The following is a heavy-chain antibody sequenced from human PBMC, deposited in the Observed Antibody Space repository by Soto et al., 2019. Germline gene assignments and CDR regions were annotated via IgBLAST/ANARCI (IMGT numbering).Heavy chain of an antibody. CDR3: ARDQGGLGGGNDY. CDR1: GYTFTTSV. D-gene: IGHD2-15*01. V-gene: IGHV1-3*05. CDR2: INVGNGNA. J-gene: IGHJ4*02. Sequence: QVHLVQSGAEEKKPGASVKVSCKASGYTFTTSVHWVRQAPGQRLEWMGWINVGNGNAKYSQKFQGRISFTRDTSATNAYMELSSLISEDPAVYYCARDQGGLGGGNDYWGQGTLVTVSS.